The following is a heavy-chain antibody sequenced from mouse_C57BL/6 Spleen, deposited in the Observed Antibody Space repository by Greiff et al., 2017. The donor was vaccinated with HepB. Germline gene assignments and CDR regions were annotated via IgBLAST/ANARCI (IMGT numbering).Heavy chain of an antibody. J-gene: IGHJ2*01. CDR2: IDPSDSET. CDR1: GYTFTSYW. V-gene: IGHV1-52*01. D-gene: IGHD1-1*01. CDR3: ARSGGSSSYYFDY. Sequence: VQLQQPGAELVRPGSSVKLSCKASGYTFTSYWMHWVKQRPIQGLEWIGNIDPSDSETHYNQKFKDKATLTVDKSSSTAYMQLSSLTSEDSAVYYCARSGGSSSYYFDYWGQGTTLTVSS.